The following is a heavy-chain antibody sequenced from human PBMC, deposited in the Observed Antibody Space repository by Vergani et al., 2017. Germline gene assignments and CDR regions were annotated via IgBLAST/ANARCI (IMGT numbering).Heavy chain of an antibody. J-gene: IGHJ6*02. V-gene: IGHV3-9*01. CDR3: AKLRQQLAPGGGMDV. CDR1: GFTFDDYA. CDR2: ISWNSGSI. Sequence: EVQLVESGGGLVQPGRSLRLSCAASGFTFDDYAMHWVRQAPGKGLEWVSGISWNSGSIGYADSVKGRFTISRDNAKNSRYLQMNSLRAEDTAVYYCAKLRQQLAPGGGMDVWGQGTTVTVSS. D-gene: IGHD6-13*01.